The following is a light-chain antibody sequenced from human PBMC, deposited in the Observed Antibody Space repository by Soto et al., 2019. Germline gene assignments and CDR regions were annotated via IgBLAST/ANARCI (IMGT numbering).Light chain of an antibody. Sequence: EIVMTQSPATLSLSPGERVTLSCRASQSISDTLAWYQQKPGQAPRLLIYGASKRATGVPAKFSGSGSGTNFTLTISTLEPEDFAVYYCQQRSNWPPTFGGGTKVDIK. V-gene: IGKV3-11*01. J-gene: IGKJ4*01. CDR1: QSISDT. CDR2: GAS. CDR3: QQRSNWPPT.